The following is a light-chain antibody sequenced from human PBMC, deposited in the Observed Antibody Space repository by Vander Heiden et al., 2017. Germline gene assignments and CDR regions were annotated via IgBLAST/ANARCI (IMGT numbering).Light chain of an antibody. CDR3: QQCYSNPYT. CDR1: QSISSY. CDR2: DAS. Sequence: IQLTQSPSSLSASVGDRVTITCRASQSISSYLNWYQQKPGKAPKLLIYDASSLESGVPSRFSGSGSGTDFTLTISSLQPDDFATYYCQQCYSNPYTFGQGTKVEIK. J-gene: IGKJ2*01. V-gene: IGKV1-39*01.